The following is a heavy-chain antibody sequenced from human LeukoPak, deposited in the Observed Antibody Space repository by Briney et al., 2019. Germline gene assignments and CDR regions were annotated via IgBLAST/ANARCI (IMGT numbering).Heavy chain of an antibody. V-gene: IGHV3-21*01. CDR1: GFTFSSSS. Sequence: GGSLRLSCAASGFTFSSSSMNWVRQAPGKGLEWVSSISSSSSYIYYADSVKGRFTISRDNAKNSLYLQMNRLRAEDTAVYYCARASMVTFRFYYYGMDVWGQGTTVTVSS. CDR2: ISSSSSYI. D-gene: IGHD5-18*01. J-gene: IGHJ6*02. CDR3: ARASMVTFRFYYYGMDV.